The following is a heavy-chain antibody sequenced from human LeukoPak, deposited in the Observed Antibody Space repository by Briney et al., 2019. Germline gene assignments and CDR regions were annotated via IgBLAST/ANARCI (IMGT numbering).Heavy chain of an antibody. Sequence: GGSLRLSWAASGXTFSSYGVHWVRQAPGKGLEWVAVISYDGSNKYYADSVKGRFTISRDNSKNTLYLQMNSLRAEDTAVYYCAKDAMKGFDYWGQGTLVTVSS. CDR1: GXTFSSYG. V-gene: IGHV3-30*18. J-gene: IGHJ4*02. CDR2: ISYDGSNK. CDR3: AKDAMKGFDY.